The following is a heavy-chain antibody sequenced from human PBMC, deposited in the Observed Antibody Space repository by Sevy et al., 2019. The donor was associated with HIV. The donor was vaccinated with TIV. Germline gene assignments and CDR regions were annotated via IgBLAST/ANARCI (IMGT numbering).Heavy chain of an antibody. V-gene: IGHV4-59*01. CDR3: ARAPPVRSGDDSLNWLDP. CDR2: IYYTGST. Sequence: SETLSLTCTVSGGSISAYYWSWIRQPPGKGLEYIGDIYYTGSTYYNPSLMSRVTISVDTSKNQFSLKLRSVTAVDTAVYYCARAPPVRSGDDSLNWLDPWGQGTLVTVSS. J-gene: IGHJ5*02. CDR1: GGSISAYY. D-gene: IGHD5-12*01.